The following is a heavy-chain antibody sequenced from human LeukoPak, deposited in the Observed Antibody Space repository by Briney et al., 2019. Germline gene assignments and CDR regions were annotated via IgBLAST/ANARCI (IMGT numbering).Heavy chain of an antibody. CDR3: ATDRGWRTSGYYLYYFEY. D-gene: IGHD3-3*01. V-gene: IGHV3-7*01. Sequence: GGSLRLSCAASGFTFSSYWMSWVRQAPGKGLEWVANINQDGSEKYCVDSLKGRFTISRDNTMNSLYLQMSSLRAEDTAVYYCATDRGWRTSGYYLYYFEYWGQGTLVTYSS. CDR2: INQDGSEK. CDR1: GFTFSSYW. J-gene: IGHJ4*02.